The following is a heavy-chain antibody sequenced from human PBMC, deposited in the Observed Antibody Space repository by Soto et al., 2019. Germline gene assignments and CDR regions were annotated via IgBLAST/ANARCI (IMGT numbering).Heavy chain of an antibody. CDR2: ISAYNGNT. CDR3: ARDDGIAVAGTPDY. V-gene: IGHV1-18*01. J-gene: IGHJ4*02. D-gene: IGHD6-19*01. CDR1: GYTFTSYG. Sequence: GASVKVSCKASGYTFTSYGISWVRQAPGQGLEWMGWISAYNGNTNYAQKLQGRVTMTTDTSTSTAYMELRSLRSDDTAVYYCARDDGIAVAGTPDYWGQGTLVTVSS.